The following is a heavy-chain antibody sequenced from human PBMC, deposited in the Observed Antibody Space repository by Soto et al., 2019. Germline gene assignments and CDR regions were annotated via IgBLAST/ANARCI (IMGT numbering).Heavy chain of an antibody. Sequence: QLQLQESGPGLVKPSETLSLTCTVSGGSISSSSYYWGWIRQPPGKGLEWIGSIYYSGSTYYNPSLKSRVTLSVDTSTNPFSLKLSSLTAADTAVYYCAKGGSGSYSDAFDIWGQGTMVTVSS. CDR2: IYYSGST. CDR1: GGSISSSSYY. V-gene: IGHV4-39*01. CDR3: AKGGSGSYSDAFDI. D-gene: IGHD3-10*01. J-gene: IGHJ3*02.